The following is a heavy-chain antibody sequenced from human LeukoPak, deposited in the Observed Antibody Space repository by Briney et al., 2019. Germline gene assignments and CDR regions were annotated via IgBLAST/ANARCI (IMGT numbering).Heavy chain of an antibody. D-gene: IGHD2-2*01. CDR2: IKQDGSEK. J-gene: IGHJ2*01. V-gene: IGHV3-7*01. CDR1: GFTFSSYW. CDR3: ARPYCSSTSCSPYNWYFDL. Sequence: QSGGSLRLSCAASGFTFSSYWMSWVRQAPGKGLEGVANIKQDGSEKYYVDSVKGRFTISRDNAKNSLYLQMNSLRAEDTAVYYCARPYCSSTSCSPYNWYFDLWGRGTLVTVSS.